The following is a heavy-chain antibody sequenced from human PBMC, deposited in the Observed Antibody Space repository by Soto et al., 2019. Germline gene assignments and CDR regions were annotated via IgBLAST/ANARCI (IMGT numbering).Heavy chain of an antibody. CDR3: AGEGIAEAGTSGEWFDP. CDR1: GGSFSGYS. CDR2: INHTGST. D-gene: IGHD6-13*01. Sequence: SETLSLTCAVYGGSFSGYSWSWIRQPPGKGLEWTGEINHTGSTNYYPSLKSRVTISVYTSKNQFSLKLTSVTAADTALYYCAGEGIAEAGTSGEWFDPWGQGTLVTVSS. V-gene: IGHV4-34*01. J-gene: IGHJ5*02.